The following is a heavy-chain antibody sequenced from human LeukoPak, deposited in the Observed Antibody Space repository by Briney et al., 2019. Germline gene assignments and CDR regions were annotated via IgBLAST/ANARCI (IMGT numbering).Heavy chain of an antibody. CDR2: IWYDGSNK. V-gene: IGHV3-33*01. CDR3: ARDRGYRSSSWYYFDY. CDR1: GFTFSSYG. D-gene: IGHD6-13*01. Sequence: PGRSLRLSCAASGFTFSSYGMHWVRQAPGKGLEWVVVIWYDGSNKYYADSVKGRFTISRDNSKNTLYLQMNSLRAEDTAVYYCARDRGYRSSSWYYFDYWGQGTLVTVSS. J-gene: IGHJ4*02.